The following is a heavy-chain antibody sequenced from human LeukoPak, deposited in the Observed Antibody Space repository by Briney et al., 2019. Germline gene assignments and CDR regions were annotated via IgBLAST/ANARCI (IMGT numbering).Heavy chain of an antibody. CDR3: ARQSPGYCSSTSCPGYFDY. CDR2: IYPGDSDT. Sequence: GESLKISCKGSGYSFTSYWIGWVRQMPGKGLEWMGSIYPGDSDTRYSPSFQGQVTISADKSISTAYLQWSSLKASDTAMYYCARQSPGYCSSTSCPGYFDYWGQGTLVTVSS. J-gene: IGHJ4*02. D-gene: IGHD2-2*03. V-gene: IGHV5-51*01. CDR1: GYSFTSYW.